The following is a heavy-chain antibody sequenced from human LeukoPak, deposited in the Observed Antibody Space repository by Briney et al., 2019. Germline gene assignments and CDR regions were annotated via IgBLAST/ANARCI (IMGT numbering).Heavy chain of an antibody. D-gene: IGHD2-15*01. CDR3: ARDQILGYCSSGSCNLDY. Sequence: SETLSLTCSVSGYSISRGYYWGWIRQPPGKGLEWIGSIYHSGSTYYNPSLKSRVTISVDTSKNQFSLKLSSVTAADTAIYYCARDQILGYCSSGSCNLDYWGQGTLVTVSS. CDR1: GYSISRGYY. J-gene: IGHJ4*02. V-gene: IGHV4-38-2*02. CDR2: IYHSGST.